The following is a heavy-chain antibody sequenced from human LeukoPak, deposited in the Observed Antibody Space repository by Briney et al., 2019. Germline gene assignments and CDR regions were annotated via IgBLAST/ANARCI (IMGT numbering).Heavy chain of an antibody. D-gene: IGHD2-15*01. CDR1: GFTFGDYA. CDR3: TRVSGGYCSGGSCYSISWFDP. Sequence: GGSLRLSCTASGFTFGDYAMSWVRRAPGKGLEWVGFIRSKAYGGTTEYAASVKGRFTISRDDSKSIAYLQMNSLKTEDTAVYYCTRVSGGYCSGGSCYSISWFDPWGQGTLVTVSS. CDR2: IRSKAYGGTT. J-gene: IGHJ5*02. V-gene: IGHV3-49*04.